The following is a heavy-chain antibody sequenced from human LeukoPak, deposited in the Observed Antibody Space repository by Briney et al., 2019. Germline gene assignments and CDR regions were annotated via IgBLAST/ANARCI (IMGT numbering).Heavy chain of an antibody. V-gene: IGHV4-59*01. CDR1: GGSISSYY. D-gene: IGHD3-9*01. CDR2: IYYSGST. CDR3: ARDHTYYDILTGYSFGAFDI. Sequence: SSETLSLTCTVSGGSISSYYWSWIRQPPGKGLEWIGYIYYSGSTNYNPSLKSRVTISEDTSKNQFSLKLSSVTAADTAVYYCARDHTYYDILTGYSFGAFDIWGQGTMVTVSS. J-gene: IGHJ3*02.